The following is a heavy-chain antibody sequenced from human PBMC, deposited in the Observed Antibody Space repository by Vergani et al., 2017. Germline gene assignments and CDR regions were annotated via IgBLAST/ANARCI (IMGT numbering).Heavy chain of an antibody. CDR1: GGSISSGSYY. CDR3: ARDGGIAALDY. CDR2: IYTSGST. J-gene: IGHJ4*02. D-gene: IGHD6-13*01. Sequence: QVQLQESGPGLVKPSQTLSLTCTVSGGSISSGSYYWSWIRQPAGKGLEWIGRIYTSGSTNYNPSLKSRVTMSVDTSKNQFSLKLSSVTAADTAVYYCARDGGIAALDYWGQGTLVTVSS. V-gene: IGHV4-61*02.